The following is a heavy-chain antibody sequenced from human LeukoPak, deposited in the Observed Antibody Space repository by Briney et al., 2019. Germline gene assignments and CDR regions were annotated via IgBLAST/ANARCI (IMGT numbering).Heavy chain of an antibody. J-gene: IGHJ4*02. CDR2: INHSGST. D-gene: IGHD2-15*01. CDR3: ARYSRGVGAASDY. Sequence: SETLSLTCAVYGGSFSAYYWSWLRQPPGKGLEWIGEINHSGSTNYNPSLKSRVTISVDTSKNQFSLKLSSVIAADTAVYYCARYSRGVGAASDYWGQGTLVTVSS. CDR1: GGSFSAYY. V-gene: IGHV4-34*01.